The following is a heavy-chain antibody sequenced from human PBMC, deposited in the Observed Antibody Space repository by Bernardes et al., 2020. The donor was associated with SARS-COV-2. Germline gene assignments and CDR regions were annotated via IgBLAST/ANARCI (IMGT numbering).Heavy chain of an antibody. Sequence: SETLSLTCTVSGGSISSGSYYWSWIRQPAGKGLEWIGRIYTSGSTNYNPSLKSRVTISVDTSKNQFSLKLSSVTAADTAVYYCARDRGTNYGMDVWGQGTTVTVSS. J-gene: IGHJ6*02. CDR2: IYTSGST. V-gene: IGHV4-61*02. CDR3: ARDRGTNYGMDV. CDR1: GGSISSGSYY.